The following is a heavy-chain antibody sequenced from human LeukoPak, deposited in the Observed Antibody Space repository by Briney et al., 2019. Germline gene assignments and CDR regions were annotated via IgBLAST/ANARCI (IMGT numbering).Heavy chain of an antibody. CDR2: ISWNSGSI. J-gene: IGHJ2*01. CDR3: AKAGSSGWYEGYFDL. V-gene: IGHV3-9*01. Sequence: PGGSLRLSCAASGFTFDDYAMHWVRQAPGKGLEWVSGISWNSGSIGYADSVKGRFTISRDNAKNSLYLQMNSLRAEDTALYYCAKAGSSGWYEGYFDLWGRGTLVTVSS. D-gene: IGHD6-19*01. CDR1: GFTFDDYA.